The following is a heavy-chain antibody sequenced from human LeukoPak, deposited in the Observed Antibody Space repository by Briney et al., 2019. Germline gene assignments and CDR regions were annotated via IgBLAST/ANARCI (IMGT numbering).Heavy chain of an antibody. Sequence: PGRSLRLSCAASGFTFNSHGMYWVRQAPGKGLEWVAVTWHDGSAEFYGDSVRGRFRISRDDSKNTLYLQMDSLRVEDTALYYCAKDHRGGWSGYFDSWGQGTLVTVSS. CDR3: AKDHRGGWSGYFDS. V-gene: IGHV3-33*06. D-gene: IGHD6-19*01. J-gene: IGHJ4*02. CDR2: TWHDGSAE. CDR1: GFTFNSHG.